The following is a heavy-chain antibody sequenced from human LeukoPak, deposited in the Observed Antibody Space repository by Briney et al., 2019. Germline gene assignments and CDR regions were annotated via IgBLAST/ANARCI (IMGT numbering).Heavy chain of an antibody. D-gene: IGHD5-18*01. CDR2: IYYSGST. J-gene: IGHJ6*02. Sequence: SETLSLTCTVSGGSISIYYWSWIRQPPGKGLESIGYIYYSGSTNYNPSLKSRVTISVDTSKNQFSLKLSSVTAADTAVYYCARNKYSYAPYYYYGMDVWGQGTTVTVSS. V-gene: IGHV4-59*01. CDR3: ARNKYSYAPYYYYGMDV. CDR1: GGSISIYY.